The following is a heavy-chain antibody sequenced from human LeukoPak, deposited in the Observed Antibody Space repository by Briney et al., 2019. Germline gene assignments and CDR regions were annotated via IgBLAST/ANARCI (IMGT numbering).Heavy chain of an antibody. CDR1: GSSFNTYY. Sequence: SETLSLTCSVSGSSFNTYYWSWIRQPAGKGLVWIGRIHTSGSADYSPSLQSRVTISVDMSKKEFSLKLTSVTAADTAVYYCARDIVYLIDEDYGWGQGILVTVSS. CDR2: IHTSGSA. D-gene: IGHD4-17*01. J-gene: IGHJ4*02. V-gene: IGHV4-4*07. CDR3: ARDIVYLIDEDYG.